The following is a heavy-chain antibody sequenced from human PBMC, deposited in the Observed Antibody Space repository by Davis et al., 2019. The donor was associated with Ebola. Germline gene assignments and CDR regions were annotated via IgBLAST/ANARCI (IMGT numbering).Heavy chain of an antibody. CDR2: IYSSGFT. J-gene: IGHJ4*02. D-gene: IGHD2-2*01. CDR3: ARAPIVVVPAAMRGYYFDY. CDR1: GGSISGYY. Sequence: MPSETLSLTCTVSGGSISGYYWSWIRQPPGKGLEGIAYIYSSGFTNYNPSLKSRVTISVDTSKNQFSLQLNSVTAADTAVYYCARAPIVVVPAAMRGYYFDYWGQGTLVTVSS. V-gene: IGHV4-59*08.